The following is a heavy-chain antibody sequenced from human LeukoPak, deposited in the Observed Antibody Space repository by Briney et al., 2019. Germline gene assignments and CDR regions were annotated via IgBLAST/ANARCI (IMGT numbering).Heavy chain of an antibody. CDR3: ATYSSLNRREFQF. CDR2: INEDGSDK. V-gene: IGHV3-7*01. J-gene: IGHJ1*01. D-gene: IGHD3-22*01. Sequence: GGSLRLSCAASGFPFNNYWMSWVRQAPGKGLEWVANINEDGSDKTYLDSVKGRFTISRDNAKNSLYLQMNSLRAEDTAVYYCATYSSLNRREFQFWGQGTLLTVSS. CDR1: GFPFNNYW.